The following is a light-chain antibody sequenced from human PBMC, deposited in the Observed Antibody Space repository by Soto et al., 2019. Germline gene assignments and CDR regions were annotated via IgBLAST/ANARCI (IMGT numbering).Light chain of an antibody. CDR2: KAS. V-gene: IGKV1-5*03. CDR3: QHYNSYSEA. Sequence: DIQMTQSPSTLSGSVGDRVTITCRASQTISSWLAWYQQKPGKAPKLLIYKASTLKSGVPSRFSGSGSGTEFTLTISSLQPDDFATYYCQHYNSYSEAFGRWTKVDIK. CDR1: QTISSW. J-gene: IGKJ1*01.